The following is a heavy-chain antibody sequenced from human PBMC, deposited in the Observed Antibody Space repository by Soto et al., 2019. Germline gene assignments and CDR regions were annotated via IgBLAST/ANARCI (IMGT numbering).Heavy chain of an antibody. V-gene: IGHV3-9*01. CDR1: GFTFDDYA. CDR3: AKAALTGDTLYFDY. Sequence: GGSLRLSCAASGFTFDDYAMHWVRQAPGKGLEWVSGISWNSGSIGYADSVKGRFTISRDNAKNSLYLQMNSLRAEDTALYYCAKAALTGDTLYFDYWGQGTLVTVSS. J-gene: IGHJ4*02. CDR2: ISWNSGSI. D-gene: IGHD7-27*01.